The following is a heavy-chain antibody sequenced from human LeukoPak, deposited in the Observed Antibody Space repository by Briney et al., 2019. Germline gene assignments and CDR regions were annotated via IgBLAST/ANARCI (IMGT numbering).Heavy chain of an antibody. D-gene: IGHD3-22*01. CDR2: ISGSGGST. Sequence: GGSLRLSCAASGFTFSSYAMSWVRQAPGKGLEWVSAISGSGGSTYYADSVKGRFTISRDNSKNTLYLQMNSLRSEDTAVYYCASRFYYDSSGYHLRNYYYYGMDVWGQGTTVTVSS. V-gene: IGHV3-23*01. J-gene: IGHJ6*02. CDR1: GFTFSSYA. CDR3: ASRFYYDSSGYHLRNYYYYGMDV.